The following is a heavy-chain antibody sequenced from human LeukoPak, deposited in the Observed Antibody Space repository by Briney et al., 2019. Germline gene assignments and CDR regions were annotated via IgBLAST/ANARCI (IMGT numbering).Heavy chain of an antibody. Sequence: PSETLSLTCTVSGGSISGSYWTWIRQPAGRGLEWIGRISASGSTNYNPSLKSRVTMSLDTSKNHFSLNLTSVTAADTAVYSCARIRDNSGFYLGAFDVWGQGTMVTVSS. CDR1: GGSISGSY. CDR2: ISASGST. J-gene: IGHJ3*01. CDR3: ARIRDNSGFYLGAFDV. V-gene: IGHV4-4*07. D-gene: IGHD3-22*01.